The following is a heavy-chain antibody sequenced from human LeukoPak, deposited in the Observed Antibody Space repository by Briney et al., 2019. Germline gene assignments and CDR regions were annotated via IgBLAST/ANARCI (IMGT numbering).Heavy chain of an antibody. CDR3: ARSRDDASDI. CDR2: INPNSGGT. CDR1: GYTFSGYD. J-gene: IGHJ3*02. Sequence: ASVKGSCKASGYTFSGYDMHWVRQAPGQGLEWMGWINPNSGGTDSAQKFQDRVTMARDTSIPTAYMELSRLISDDTAVYYCARSRDDASDIWGQGTMVTVSS. V-gene: IGHV1-2*02.